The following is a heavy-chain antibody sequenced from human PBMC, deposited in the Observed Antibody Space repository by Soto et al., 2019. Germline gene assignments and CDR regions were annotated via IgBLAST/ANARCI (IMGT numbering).Heavy chain of an antibody. CDR2: ISGSGGST. V-gene: IGHV3-23*01. J-gene: IGHJ6*02. D-gene: IGHD3-22*01. CDR1: GFTFSSYA. Sequence: GSLRLSCAASGFTFSSYAMSWVRQAAGKGLEWVSAISGSGGSTYYADSVKGRFTISRDNSKNTLYLQMNSLRAEETAVYYCAKESSADSSGYHYYYYYYGMDVWGQGTTVTVSS. CDR3: AKESSADSSGYHYYYYYYGMDV.